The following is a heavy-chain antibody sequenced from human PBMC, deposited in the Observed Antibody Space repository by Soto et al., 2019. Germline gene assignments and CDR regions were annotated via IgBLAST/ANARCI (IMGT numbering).Heavy chain of an antibody. J-gene: IGHJ4*02. V-gene: IGHV3-74*01. Sequence: EVQLVESGGGVVQPGGSLRLSYAASGITFSNSWMHWVRQAPGKGLVWVSRINSDGSYTSYADSVTGRFTISRDNPMDMLFLQMNSLRAEDTAVYYCASGGAGTSFDYRGQGTLVTVSS. CDR2: INSDGSYT. D-gene: IGHD3-16*01. CDR1: GITFSNSW. CDR3: ASGGAGTSFDY.